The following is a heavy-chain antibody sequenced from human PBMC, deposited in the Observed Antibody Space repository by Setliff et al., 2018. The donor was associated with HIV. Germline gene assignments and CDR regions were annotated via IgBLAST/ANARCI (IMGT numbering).Heavy chain of an antibody. CDR1: GGSINSYY. CDR2: IYYTGSA. CDR3: ASAQYCAGCYGPHGAFDV. Sequence: SETLSLTCNVSGGSINSYYWSWIRQPPGKPLQWIGYIYYTGSAIYNPSDSRVTMSLDTSNRQFSLNLRSVTAADTAIYFCASAQYCAGCYGPHGAFDVWGPGSTVTVSS. J-gene: IGHJ3*01. D-gene: IGHD2-2*01. V-gene: IGHV4-59*01.